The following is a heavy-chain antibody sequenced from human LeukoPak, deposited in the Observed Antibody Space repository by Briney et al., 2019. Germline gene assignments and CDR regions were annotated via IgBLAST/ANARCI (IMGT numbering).Heavy chain of an antibody. CDR1: GFTFDDYA. D-gene: IGHD2-2*01. Sequence: PGGSLRLSCAASGFTFDDYAMHWVRHAPGKGLEWVSGISWNSGSIGYADSVKGRFTISRDNAKNSLYLQMNSLRAEDMALYYCAKEEGKRKAAIGAFDIWGQGTMVTVSS. CDR3: AKEEGKRKAAIGAFDI. V-gene: IGHV3-9*03. J-gene: IGHJ3*02. CDR2: ISWNSGSI.